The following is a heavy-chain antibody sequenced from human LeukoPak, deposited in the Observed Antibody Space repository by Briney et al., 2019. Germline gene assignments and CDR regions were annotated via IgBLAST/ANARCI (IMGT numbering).Heavy chain of an antibody. CDR2: IRYDGSNK. J-gene: IGHJ4*02. V-gene: IGHV3-30*02. CDR3: AKDNRPAPPYYYENSCYSAFDY. CDR1: GFTFSNYW. Sequence: GGSLRLSCAASGFTFSNYWMSWVRQAPGKGLEWVAFIRYDGSNKYYADSVKGRFTISRDNSKNTLYLQMNSLRAEDTAVYYCAKDNRPAPPYYYENSCYSAFDYWGQGTLVTVSS. D-gene: IGHD3-22*01.